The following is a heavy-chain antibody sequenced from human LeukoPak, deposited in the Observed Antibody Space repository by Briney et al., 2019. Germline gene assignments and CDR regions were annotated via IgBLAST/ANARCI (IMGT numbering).Heavy chain of an antibody. CDR2: IYYSGNT. Sequence: SETLSLTCTVSGYSISTGYYWGWIRQPPGKGLEWIGSIYYSGNTYYNASLKSQVSISIDTSKNQFSLRLTSVTAADTAVYYCARQTGSGLFILPGGQGTLVTVSS. J-gene: IGHJ4*02. D-gene: IGHD3/OR15-3a*01. CDR3: ARQTGSGLFILP. V-gene: IGHV4-38-2*02. CDR1: GYSISTGYY.